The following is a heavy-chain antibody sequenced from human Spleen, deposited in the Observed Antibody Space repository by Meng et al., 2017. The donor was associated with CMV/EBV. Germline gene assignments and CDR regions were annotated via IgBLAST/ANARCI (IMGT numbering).Heavy chain of an antibody. CDR2: IYTSGST. J-gene: IGHJ4*02. CDR1: GGSFSGYY. V-gene: IGHV4-59*10. Sequence: QVQLQQLGAGLLKPSETLSLTCAVYGGSFSGYYWSWIRQPPGKGLEWIGRIYTSGSTNYNPSLKSRVTMSVDTSKNQFSLKLSSVTAADTAVYYCAREGRYSSSPTDYWGQGTLVTVSS. CDR3: AREGRYSSSPTDY. D-gene: IGHD6-6*01.